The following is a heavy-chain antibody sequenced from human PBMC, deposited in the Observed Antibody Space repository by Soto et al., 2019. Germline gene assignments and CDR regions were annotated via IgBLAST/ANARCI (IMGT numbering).Heavy chain of an antibody. V-gene: IGHV1-69*01. CDR2: IIPIFGTA. D-gene: IGHD1-26*01. J-gene: IGHJ6*02. CDR3: AREVGVGATYFYYYGMDV. CDR1: VGTFSSYA. Sequence: QVQLVQSGAEVKKPGSSVKVSCKASVGTFSSYAISWVRQAPGQGLEWMGGIIPIFGTANYAQKFQGRVTITADESTSTAYMELSSLRSEDTAVYYCAREVGVGATYFYYYGMDVWGQGTTVTVSS.